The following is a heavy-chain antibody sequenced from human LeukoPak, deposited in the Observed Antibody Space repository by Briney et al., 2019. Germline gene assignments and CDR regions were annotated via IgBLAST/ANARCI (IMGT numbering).Heavy chain of an antibody. J-gene: IGHJ4*02. D-gene: IGHD5-12*01. CDR1: GFTFSIYA. V-gene: IGHV3-23*01. CDR3: TKLGGAYSGYEIDY. CDR2: VSGSGGST. Sequence: PGGSLRLSCAASGFTFSIYAMNWVRQAPGKGLEWVSTVSGSGGSTYYADSVKGRFTISRDNSKNTLYLQMNSLRAEDTAIYYCTKLGGAYSGYEIDYWGQGTLVTVSS.